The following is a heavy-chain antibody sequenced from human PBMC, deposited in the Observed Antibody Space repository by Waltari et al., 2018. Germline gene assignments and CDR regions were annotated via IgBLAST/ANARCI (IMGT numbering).Heavy chain of an antibody. CDR1: RDAITEHY. CDR2: INPNGGTT. CDR3: AREYCGGDCRLFDY. Sequence: LVQSGAEVMKPGASVKVSCKVSRDAITEHYIHWVRRAPGQGLELMGWINPNGGTTNYAQRYRGRITVTWDTSMTTSYMGLSGLRSDDTAVYYCAREYCGGDCRLFDYWGQGTLVTVSS. J-gene: IGHJ4*02. V-gene: IGHV1-2*02. D-gene: IGHD2-21*02.